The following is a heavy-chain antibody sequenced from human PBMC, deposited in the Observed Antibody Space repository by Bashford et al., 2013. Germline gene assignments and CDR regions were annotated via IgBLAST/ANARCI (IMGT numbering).Heavy chain of an antibody. V-gene: IGHV2-5*08. D-gene: IGHD6-25*01. Sequence: TLSLTCTVSGGSISSFYWSWIRQPPGKALEWLALIYWDDDKRYSPSLKSRLTITKDTSKNQVVLTMTNMDPVDTATYYCARYISGYDPTGHFDYVGPGNPGHRLL. CDR1: GGSISSFYW. CDR2: IYWDDDK. CDR3: ARYISGYDPTGHFDY. J-gene: IGHJ4*02.